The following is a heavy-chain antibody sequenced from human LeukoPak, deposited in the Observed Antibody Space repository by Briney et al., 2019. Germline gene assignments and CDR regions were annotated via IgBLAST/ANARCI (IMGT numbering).Heavy chain of an antibody. V-gene: IGHV4-39*07. Sequence: SETLSLTCTVSGGSISSSSYYWGWIRQPPGKGLEWIGSIYYSGSTYYNPSLKSRVTISVDTSKNQFSLKLSSVTAADTAVYYCARSGHRAYCGGDCQPLFDYWGQGTLVTVSS. CDR3: ARSGHRAYCGGDCQPLFDY. CDR1: GGSISSSSYY. D-gene: IGHD2-21*01. J-gene: IGHJ4*02. CDR2: IYYSGST.